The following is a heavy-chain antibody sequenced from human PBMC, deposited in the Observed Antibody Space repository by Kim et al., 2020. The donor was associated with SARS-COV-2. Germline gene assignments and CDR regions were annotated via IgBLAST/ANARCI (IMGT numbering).Heavy chain of an antibody. CDR1: GFTFSDYY. V-gene: IGHV3-11*06. CDR3: ARMDSGYEVDAFDV. CDR2: ISSSSLYT. Sequence: GGSLRLSCAASGFTFSDYYMSWIRQAPGKGLEWVSYISSSSLYTSYADSVKGRFTISRDNARNPVSLQMNSLKAEDTAVYFCARMDSGYEVDAFDVWGQG. D-gene: IGHD5-12*01. J-gene: IGHJ3*01.